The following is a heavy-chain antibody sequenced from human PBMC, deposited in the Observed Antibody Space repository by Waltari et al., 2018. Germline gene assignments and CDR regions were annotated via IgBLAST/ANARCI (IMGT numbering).Heavy chain of an antibody. CDR2: IVVGSGNT. V-gene: IGHV1-58*01. Sequence: QMQLVQSGPEVKKPGTSVKVSCKASGFTFTSSAVQWVRQARGQRLEWIGWIVVGSGNTNYAQKFQERVTITRDMSTSTAYMELSSLRSEDTAVYYCAAGSPEEGEYYYYGMDVWGQGTTVTVPS. CDR1: GFTFTSSA. D-gene: IGHD3-16*01. CDR3: AAGSPEEGEYYYYGMDV. J-gene: IGHJ6*02.